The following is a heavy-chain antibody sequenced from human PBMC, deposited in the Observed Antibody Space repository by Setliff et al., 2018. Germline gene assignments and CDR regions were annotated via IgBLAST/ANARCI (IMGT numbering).Heavy chain of an antibody. Sequence: PSETLSLTCAVYGESFDNHYWTWIRQPPGERLEWIGHIYTSGSTNYNPSLKSRVTISVDTSKNQFSLKLSSVTAADTAVYYCARAISGWYSAHYYYMDVWGKGTAVTVSS. CDR1: GESFDNHY. CDR2: IYTSGST. J-gene: IGHJ6*03. CDR3: ARAISGWYSAHYYYMDV. V-gene: IGHV4-59*10. D-gene: IGHD6-19*01.